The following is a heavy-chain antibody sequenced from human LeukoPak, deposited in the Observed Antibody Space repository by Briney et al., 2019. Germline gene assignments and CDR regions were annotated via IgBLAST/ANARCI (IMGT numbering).Heavy chain of an antibody. CDR2: IYYSGST. Sequence: PSETLSLTCTVSGGSISSYYWSWIRQPPGKGLEWIGYIYYSGSTNYNPSLKSRVTISVDTSKNQFSMKLSSVTAADTAVYYCASRHCSGGDCYFAGADPFDHWGQGTLVTVSS. D-gene: IGHD2-21*01. V-gene: IGHV4-59*01. CDR1: GGSISSYY. J-gene: IGHJ4*02. CDR3: ASRHCSGGDCYFAGADPFDH.